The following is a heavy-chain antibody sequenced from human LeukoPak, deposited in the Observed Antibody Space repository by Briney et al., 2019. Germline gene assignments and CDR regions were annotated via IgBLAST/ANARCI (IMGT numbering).Heavy chain of an antibody. D-gene: IGHD6-19*01. J-gene: IGHJ4*02. Sequence: PGGSLRLSCAASGFTFSSYGMHWVRQAPGKGLEWVAVIWYGGSNKYYADSVKGRFTISRDNAKNSLYLQMNSLRAEDTAVYYCARDTLFWDSSGWYYFDYWGQGTLVTVSS. V-gene: IGHV3-33*08. CDR3: ARDTLFWDSSGWYYFDY. CDR2: IWYGGSNK. CDR1: GFTFSSYG.